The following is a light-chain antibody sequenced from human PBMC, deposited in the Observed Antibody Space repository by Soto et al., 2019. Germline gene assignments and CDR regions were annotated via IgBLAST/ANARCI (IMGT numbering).Light chain of an antibody. V-gene: IGKV3-11*01. Sequence: IVLTQSPATLSWSPCESATLSCRARQSVSSYLAWYQQKPGQAPRLLIYDASNRATGIPARFSGSGSGTDCTLTISSLEPEEVAVYYCQRRSTFGQGTRLEIK. CDR1: QSVSSY. CDR2: DAS. J-gene: IGKJ5*01. CDR3: QRRST.